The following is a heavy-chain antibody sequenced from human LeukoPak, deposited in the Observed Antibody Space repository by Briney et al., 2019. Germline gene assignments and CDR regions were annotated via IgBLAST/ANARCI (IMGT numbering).Heavy chain of an antibody. V-gene: IGHV1-18*01. Sequence: GASVKVSCKASGYTFTTYGISWVRQAPGQGLEWMGWISAYNANTKYAQKLQGRVTMTTDTSTSTAYMELRSLRSDDTAVYYCARLYCSSTSCYLDYYYYYGMDVWGQGTTVTVSS. CDR2: ISAYNANT. CDR3: ARLYCSSTSCYLDYYYYYGMDV. CDR1: GYTFTTYG. D-gene: IGHD2-2*01. J-gene: IGHJ6*02.